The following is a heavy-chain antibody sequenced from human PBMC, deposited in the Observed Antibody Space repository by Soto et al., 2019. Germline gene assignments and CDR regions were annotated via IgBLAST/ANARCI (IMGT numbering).Heavy chain of an antibody. D-gene: IGHD5-12*01. J-gene: IGHJ4*02. CDR3: ARLYTGYEAFDY. Sequence: SETLSLTCSVSGGSINSGDYYWSWIRQSPGKGLEWIGYIYYSGSTYYNPSLKSRSTISIDTSKNQFFLNVDSVTAADTAVYYCARLYTGYEAFDYWGQGTLVTVSS. V-gene: IGHV4-30-4*01. CDR1: GGSINSGDYY. CDR2: IYYSGST.